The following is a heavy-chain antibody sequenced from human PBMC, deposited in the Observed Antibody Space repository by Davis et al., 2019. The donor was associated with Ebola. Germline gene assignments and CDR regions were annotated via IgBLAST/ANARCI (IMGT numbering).Heavy chain of an antibody. V-gene: IGHV1-2*06. J-gene: IGHJ4*02. CDR2: INPNGGGT. CDR1: GYTFTASY. D-gene: IGHD2-21*02. CDR3: TRGPAGDVVVTAPFDH. Sequence: AASVKVSCKASGYTFTASYIHWVRQAPGQGLEWMGRINPNGGGTVYAQNLQGRVTMTADTSSSTAYMELRTLRSDDTALYYCTRGPAGDVVVTAPFDHWGQGTQITVSS.